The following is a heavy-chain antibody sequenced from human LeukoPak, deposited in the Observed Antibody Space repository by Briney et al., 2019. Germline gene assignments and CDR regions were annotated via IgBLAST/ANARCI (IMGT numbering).Heavy chain of an antibody. CDR3: AKVMTGTTNPYAFDI. V-gene: IGHV3-30*02. D-gene: IGHD1-1*01. J-gene: IGHJ3*02. CDR2: IRYDGSNK. Sequence: PGGSLRLSCAASGFTFSSYGMHWVRQAPGKGLEWVAFIRYDGSNKYYADSVKGRFTISRDNSKNTLYLQMNSLRTEDTAVYYCAKVMTGTTNPYAFDIWGQGTMVTVSS. CDR1: GFTFSSYG.